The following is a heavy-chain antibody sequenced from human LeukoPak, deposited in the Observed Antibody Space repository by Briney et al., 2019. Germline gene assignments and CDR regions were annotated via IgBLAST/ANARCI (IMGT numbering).Heavy chain of an antibody. Sequence: GGSLSLSCAPSSFTFNSYAMRWRRQAPGKGLEWVSAICGSGGSTYYADSVRRRFTIYRDNTKNTLYLQMNSLRAKDTAVYYCAKDLSQQLNTGNWFDPWGQGTLVTVSS. J-gene: IGHJ5*02. D-gene: IGHD6-13*01. CDR1: SFTFNSYA. CDR2: ICGSGGST. V-gene: IGHV3-23*01. CDR3: AKDLSQQLNTGNWFDP.